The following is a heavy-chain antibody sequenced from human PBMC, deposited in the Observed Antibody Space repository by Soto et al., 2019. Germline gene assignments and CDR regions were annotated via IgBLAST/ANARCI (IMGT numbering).Heavy chain of an antibody. J-gene: IGHJ6*02. CDR1: GFTFSNYA. D-gene: IGHD3-22*01. Sequence: GGSLRLSCAASGFTFSNYAMSWVRQAPGKGLEWVSAISGSGGSTYYADSVKGRFTISRDNSKNTLYLQMNSLRAEDTAVYYCAIDYYDSSGYYYYYGMDVWGQGTTVTVSS. V-gene: IGHV3-23*01. CDR2: ISGSGGST. CDR3: AIDYYDSSGYYYYYGMDV.